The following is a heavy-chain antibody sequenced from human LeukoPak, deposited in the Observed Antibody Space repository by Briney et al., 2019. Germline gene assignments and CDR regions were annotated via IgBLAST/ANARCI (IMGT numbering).Heavy chain of an antibody. J-gene: IGHJ4*02. D-gene: IGHD3-10*01. CDR3: ARDLVRITMVRGASDY. V-gene: IGHV3-21*01. CDR2: ISSSSSYI. Sequence: GGSLRLSCAASGFTFSSYSMNWVRQAPGKGLEWVSSISSSSSYIYYADSVKGRFTISRDNAKNSLYLQMNSLRAEDTAVYYCARDLVRITMVRGASDYWGQGTLVTVSS. CDR1: GFTFSSYS.